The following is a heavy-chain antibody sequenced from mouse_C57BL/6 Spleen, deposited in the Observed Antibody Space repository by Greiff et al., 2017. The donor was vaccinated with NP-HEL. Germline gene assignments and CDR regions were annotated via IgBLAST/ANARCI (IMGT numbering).Heavy chain of an antibody. Sequence: VQLQHSGPELVKPGASVKMSCKASGYTFTDYNMHWVKQSHGKSLEWIGYINPNNGGTSYNQKFKGKATLTVNKSSSTAYMELRSLTSEDSAVYYCARRAYDGYPYAMDYWGQGTSVTVSS. CDR2: INPNNGGT. J-gene: IGHJ4*01. D-gene: IGHD2-3*01. V-gene: IGHV1-22*01. CDR1: GYTFTDYN. CDR3: ARRAYDGYPYAMDY.